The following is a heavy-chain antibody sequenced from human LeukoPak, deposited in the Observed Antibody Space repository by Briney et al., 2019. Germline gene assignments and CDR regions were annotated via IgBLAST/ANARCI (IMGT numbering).Heavy chain of an antibody. J-gene: IGHJ4*02. CDR2: IYTSGST. CDR1: GGSISSGSYY. CDR3: ARDLRSGSVRFDY. D-gene: IGHD3-10*01. V-gene: IGHV4-61*02. Sequence: SQTLSLTCSVSGGSISSGSYYWNWIRQSAGKGLEWIGRIYTSGSTNYNPSLKSRVTISVDTSKNQFSLKLSSVTAADTAVYYCARDLRSGSVRFDYWGQGTLVTVSS.